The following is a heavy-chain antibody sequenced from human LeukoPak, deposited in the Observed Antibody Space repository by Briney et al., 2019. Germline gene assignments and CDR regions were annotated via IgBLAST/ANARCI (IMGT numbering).Heavy chain of an antibody. D-gene: IGHD6-19*01. J-gene: IGHJ4*02. V-gene: IGHV1-2*02. CDR1: GYTFTGYY. CDR2: INPNSGGT. CDR3: ARESVAGGFEY. Sequence: ASVKVSCKASGYTFTGYYMHWVRQAPGQGLEWKGWINPNSGGTNYAQKFQGRVTMTRDTSISTAYMELSRLRSDDTAVYHCARESVAGGFEYWGQGTLVTVSS.